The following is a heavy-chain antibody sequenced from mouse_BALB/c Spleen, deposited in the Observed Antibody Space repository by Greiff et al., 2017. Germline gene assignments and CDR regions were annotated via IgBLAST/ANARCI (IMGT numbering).Heavy chain of an antibody. CDR1: GYSITSGYY. Sequence: EVKLMESGPGLVKPSQSLSLTCSVTGYSITSGYYWNWIRQFPGNKLEWMGYISYDGSNNYHPSLKNRIPITRDTSKNQFFLKLNSVTTGDTATYYGARGGDYWGQGTSVTVSS. V-gene: IGHV3-6*02. CDR2: ISYDGSN. J-gene: IGHJ4*01. CDR3: ARGGDY.